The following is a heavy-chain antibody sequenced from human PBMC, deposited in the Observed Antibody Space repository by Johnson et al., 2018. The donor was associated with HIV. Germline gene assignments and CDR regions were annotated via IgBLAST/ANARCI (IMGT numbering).Heavy chain of an antibody. D-gene: IGHD1-26*01. CDR1: GFTFSSYA. CDR2: ISYDGSNK. CDR3: AREGGALDAFDI. V-gene: IGHV3-30-3*01. J-gene: IGHJ3*02. Sequence: VQLVESGGGVVQPGRSLRLSCAASGFTFSSYAMHWVRQAPGKGLEWVAVISYDGSNKYYSDSVQGRFTISRDNSKNTLYLQMNSLRAEDTAVYYCAREGGALDAFDIWGQGTMVTVSS.